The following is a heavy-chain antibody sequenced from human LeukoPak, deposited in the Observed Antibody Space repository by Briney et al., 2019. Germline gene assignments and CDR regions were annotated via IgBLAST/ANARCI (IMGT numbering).Heavy chain of an antibody. V-gene: IGHV3-9*01. J-gene: IGHJ3*02. D-gene: IGHD6-6*01. CDR2: ISWNSGSI. Sequence: PGGSLRLSCAASGFTFDDYAMHWVRQAPGKGLEWVSGISWNSGSIGYADSVKGRFTISRDNAKNSLYLQMNSLRAEDTAVYYCARDKLLGAFDIWGQGTMVTVSS. CDR1: GFTFDDYA. CDR3: ARDKLLGAFDI.